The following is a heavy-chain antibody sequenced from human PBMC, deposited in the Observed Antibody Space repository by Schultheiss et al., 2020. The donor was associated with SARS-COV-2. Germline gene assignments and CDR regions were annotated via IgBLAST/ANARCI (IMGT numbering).Heavy chain of an antibody. CDR3: AKDFEASTIASRPISYAMDA. D-gene: IGHD6-6*01. J-gene: IGHJ6*02. V-gene: IGHV3-33*06. CDR2: IWFEGINQ. Sequence: GGSLRLSCAASGFSFSSYAMHWVRQAPGKGLEWVAVIWFEGINQYYADSVKGRFTISRDNSKNTLYLQLNSLRAEDTAVYYCAKDFEASTIASRPISYAMDAWGQGTTVTVSS. CDR1: GFSFSSYA.